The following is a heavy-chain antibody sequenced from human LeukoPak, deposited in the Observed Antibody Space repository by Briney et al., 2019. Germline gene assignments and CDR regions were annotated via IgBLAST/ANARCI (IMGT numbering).Heavy chain of an antibody. J-gene: IGHJ4*02. D-gene: IGHD3-22*01. CDR3: ARGDDSSGFRREGFDY. V-gene: IGHV1-18*01. Sequence: ASVKVSCKDSGYTFTSYGIRWVRQAPGQVLEWMAWISAYNGNTNYAQKLQGRVTMTTDTSTSTAYMELRSLRSDDTAVYYCARGDDSSGFRREGFDYWGLRTLVTVSS. CDR1: GYTFTSYG. CDR2: ISAYNGNT.